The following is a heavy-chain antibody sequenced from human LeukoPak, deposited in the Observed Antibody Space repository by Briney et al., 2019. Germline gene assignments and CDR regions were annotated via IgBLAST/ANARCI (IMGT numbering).Heavy chain of an antibody. J-gene: IGHJ6*03. CDR1: GFTFSSYW. D-gene: IGHD3-3*01. CDR3: AREQRYDFWSGYYYYYYMDV. V-gene: IGHV3-7*01. CDR2: IKQDGSEK. Sequence: PPGGSLRLSRAASGFTFSSYWMSWVRQAPGKGLEWVANIKQDGSEKYYVDSVKGRFTISRDNAKNSLYLQMNSLRAEDTAVYYCAREQRYDFWSGYYYYYYMDVWGKGTTVTVSS.